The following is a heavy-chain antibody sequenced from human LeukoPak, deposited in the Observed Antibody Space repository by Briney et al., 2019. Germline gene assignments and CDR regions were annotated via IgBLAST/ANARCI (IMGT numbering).Heavy chain of an antibody. Sequence: PSETLSLTCTVSGGSISSHYWSWIRQPPGKGLEWIGYIYYSGSTNYSPSLKSRVTISLDTSKNQFSLKLSSVTAADTAVYYCARGVNSGYFDYCGQGTLVTVSS. D-gene: IGHD1-26*01. V-gene: IGHV4-59*11. CDR1: GGSISSHY. CDR3: ARGVNSGYFDY. CDR2: IYYSGST. J-gene: IGHJ4*02.